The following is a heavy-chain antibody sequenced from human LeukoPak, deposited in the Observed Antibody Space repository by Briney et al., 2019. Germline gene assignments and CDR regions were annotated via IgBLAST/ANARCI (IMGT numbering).Heavy chain of an antibody. CDR2: IYHSGST. V-gene: IGHV4-38-2*02. CDR1: GYSISSGYY. J-gene: IGHJ4*02. CDR3: ARDQVGPDY. Sequence: PSETLSLTCTVSGYSISSGYYWGWIRQPPGKGLEWIGSIYHSGSTYYNPSLKSRVTISVDTSKNQFSLKLSSVTAADTAVYYWARDQVGPDYWGQGVLVTVSS. D-gene: IGHD3-16*01.